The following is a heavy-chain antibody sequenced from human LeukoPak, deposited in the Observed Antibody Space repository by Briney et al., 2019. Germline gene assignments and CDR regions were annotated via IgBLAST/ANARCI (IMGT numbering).Heavy chain of an antibody. CDR2: IAYDGSRA. CDR3: TRYNNDHFDY. V-gene: IGHV3-33*01. J-gene: IGHJ4*02. D-gene: IGHD1-14*01. Sequence: HAGGSLRLSCAGSGFTFGGYGMHWFRQTPGKELEWVAVIAYDGSRAFYADSVKGRFTISRDNSKNTMSVQMDDLRAEDTAVYYCTRYNNDHFDYWGQGTLVTVSS. CDR1: GFTFGGYG.